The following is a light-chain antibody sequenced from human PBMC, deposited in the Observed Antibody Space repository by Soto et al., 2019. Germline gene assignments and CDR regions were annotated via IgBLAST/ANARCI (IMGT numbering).Light chain of an antibody. CDR3: QQFNNYSYT. J-gene: IGKJ2*01. CDR1: QGISSA. CDR2: DAS. V-gene: IGKV1D-13*01. Sequence: AIQLTQSPSSLSASVGDRVTITCRASQGISSAIAWYQQKPGKAPKLLIYDASSLESGVPSRFSGSGSGTDFTLTISSLQPEDFATYYCQQFNNYSYTFGQGTKLEIK.